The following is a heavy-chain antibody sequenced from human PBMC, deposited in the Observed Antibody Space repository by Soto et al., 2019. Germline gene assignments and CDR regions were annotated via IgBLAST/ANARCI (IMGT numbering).Heavy chain of an antibody. Sequence: ASVKVSCKASGYTFTGYYMHWVRQAPGQGLEWMGWINPNSGGTNYAQKFQGWVTMTRDTSISTAYMELSRLRSDDTAVYYCARGEYSFVNSSSSYMDAGGKGPTLPVPS. CDR1: GYTFTGYY. CDR3: ARGEYSFVNSSSSYMDA. D-gene: IGHD4-4*01. CDR2: INPNSGGT. V-gene: IGHV1-2*04. J-gene: IGHJ6*03.